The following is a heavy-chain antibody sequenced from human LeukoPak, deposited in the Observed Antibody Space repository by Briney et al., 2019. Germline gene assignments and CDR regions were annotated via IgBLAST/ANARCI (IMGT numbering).Heavy chain of an antibody. J-gene: IGHJ4*02. CDR2: INHSGST. V-gene: IGHV4-34*01. Sequence: KPSETLSLTCAVYGGSFGGYYWSWIRQPPGKGLEWIGEINHSGSTNYNPSLKSRVTISVDTSKNQFSLKLSSVTAADTAVYYCARGRDGYNWGYFDYWGQGTLVTVSS. CDR1: GGSFGGYY. CDR3: ARGRDGYNWGYFDY. D-gene: IGHD5-24*01.